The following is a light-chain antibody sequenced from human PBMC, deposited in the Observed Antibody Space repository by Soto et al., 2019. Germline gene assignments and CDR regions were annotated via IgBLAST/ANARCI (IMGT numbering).Light chain of an antibody. CDR2: VAS. CDR3: QQTFSPPYT. J-gene: IGKJ2*01. CDR1: QSISNS. Sequence: DIQMTQSLSSLSASVGDRVTITCRASQSISNSLSWYQQKPGKAPNFLIYVASTLQSGVPSRFSGSGTGTDFTLTISSLQPEDVATYYCQQTFSPPYTFGQGTKVEIK. V-gene: IGKV1-39*01.